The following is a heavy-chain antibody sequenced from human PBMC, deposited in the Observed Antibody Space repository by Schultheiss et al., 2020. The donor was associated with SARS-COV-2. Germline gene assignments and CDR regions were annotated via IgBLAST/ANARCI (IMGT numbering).Heavy chain of an antibody. CDR1: GFTFSSYG. J-gene: IGHJ4*02. D-gene: IGHD3-22*01. CDR3: ARAPSGTDYYDSSGYYYPRGY. V-gene: IGHV3-30*02. CDR2: IRYDGSNK. Sequence: GESLKISCAASGFTFSSYGMHWVRQAPGKGLEWVAFIRYDGSNKYYADSVKGRFTISRDNSKNTLYLQMNSLRAEDTAVYYCARAPSGTDYYDSSGYYYPRGYWGQGTLVTVSS.